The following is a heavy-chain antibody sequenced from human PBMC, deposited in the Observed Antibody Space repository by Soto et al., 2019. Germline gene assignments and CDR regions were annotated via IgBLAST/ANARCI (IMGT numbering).Heavy chain of an antibody. D-gene: IGHD2-2*01. CDR1: GGSISSSNW. Sequence: KASETLSLTCAVSGGSISSSNWWSWVRQPPGKGLEWIGEIYHSGSTNYNPSLKSRVTISVDKSKNQFSLKLSSVTAADTAVYYCARGLGRCXSTSCYGYYYYYYGMDVWGQGTTVTVSS. V-gene: IGHV4-4*02. CDR2: IYHSGST. CDR3: ARGLGRCXSTSCYGYYYYYYGMDV. J-gene: IGHJ6*02.